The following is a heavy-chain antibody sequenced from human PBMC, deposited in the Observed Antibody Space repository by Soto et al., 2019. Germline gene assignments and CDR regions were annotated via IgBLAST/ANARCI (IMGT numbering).Heavy chain of an antibody. CDR3: ARRRSYGDSDY. Sequence: SETLSLTCAVSGGSISSGGYSWSWIRQPPGKGLEWIGYIYYIGGTNYNPSLKSRVTISVDTSKNQFSLKLSSVTAADTAVYYCARRRSYGDSDYWGQGNLVTVSS. CDR1: GGSISSGGYS. D-gene: IGHD4-17*01. J-gene: IGHJ4*02. CDR2: IYYIGGT. V-gene: IGHV4-61*08.